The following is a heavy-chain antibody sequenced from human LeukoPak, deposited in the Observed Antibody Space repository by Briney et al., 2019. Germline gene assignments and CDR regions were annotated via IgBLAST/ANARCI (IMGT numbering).Heavy chain of an antibody. D-gene: IGHD3-22*01. CDR1: GGSISSHY. J-gene: IGHJ4*02. CDR3: ARRARGSSGYYYDY. Sequence: PSETLSLTCTVSGGSISSHYWSWIRQPPGKGLEWIGYIYYSGSTNYNPSLKSRVTISVDTSKNQFPLKLSSVTAADTAVYYCARRARGSSGYYYDYWGQGTLVTVSS. CDR2: IYYSGST. V-gene: IGHV4-59*08.